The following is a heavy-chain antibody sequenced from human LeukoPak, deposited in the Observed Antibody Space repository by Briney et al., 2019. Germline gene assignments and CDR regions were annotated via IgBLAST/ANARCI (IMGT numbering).Heavy chain of an antibody. J-gene: IGHJ4*02. CDR3: AKGPRYSGSYPPDY. CDR2: ISGSGGST. CDR1: GFTFSSYA. D-gene: IGHD1-26*01. V-gene: IGHV3-23*01. Sequence: GGSLRLSCAASGFTFSSYAMSWVRQAPGKGLEWVSAISGSGGSTYYTDSVKGRFTISRDNSKNTLYLQMNSLRAEDTAVYYCAKGPRYSGSYPPDYWGQGTLVTVSS.